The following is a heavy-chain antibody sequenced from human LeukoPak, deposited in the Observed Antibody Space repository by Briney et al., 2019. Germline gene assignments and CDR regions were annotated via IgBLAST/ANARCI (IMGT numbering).Heavy chain of an antibody. J-gene: IGHJ3*02. CDR1: GFTFSSYS. CDR3: ARDVVITPHDAFDI. D-gene: IGHD3-22*01. V-gene: IGHV3-23*01. Sequence: GSLRLSCAASGFTFSSYSMNWVRQAPGKGLEWVSAISGSGGSTYYADSVKGRFTISRDNSKNTLYLQMNSLRAEDKAVYYCARDVVITPHDAFDIWGQGTMVTVSS. CDR2: ISGSGGST.